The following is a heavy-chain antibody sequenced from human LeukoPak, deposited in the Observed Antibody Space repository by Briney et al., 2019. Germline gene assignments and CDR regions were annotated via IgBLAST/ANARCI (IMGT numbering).Heavy chain of an antibody. CDR2: FSGRTTNT. J-gene: IGHJ4*02. CDR3: AKGMLVATTNLDY. D-gene: IGHD5-24*01. Sequence: GGSLRLSCAASGFTFSNFAMTWIRQAPGKGLEWASTFSGRTTNTYYADSVKGRFTISRHNSENTLYLQMNSLRAEDTAVYYCAKGMLVATTNLDYWGQGALVTVSS. V-gene: IGHV3-23*01. CDR1: GFTFSNFA.